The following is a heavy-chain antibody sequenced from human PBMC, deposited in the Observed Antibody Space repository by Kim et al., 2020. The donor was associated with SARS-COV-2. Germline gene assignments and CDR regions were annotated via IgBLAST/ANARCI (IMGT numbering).Heavy chain of an antibody. CDR2: INAGNGDT. CDR3: ARDRYTGNYFHYFDY. D-gene: IGHD1-26*01. J-gene: IGHJ4*02. V-gene: IGHV1-3*01. CDR1: GYTFTSYT. Sequence: ASVKVSCKASGYTFTSYTIHWVRQAPGQRLEWMGWINAGNGDTKHSQKYQGRVTVTRDTSATTAYMELSSLRSEDTAVYYCARDRYTGNYFHYFDYWGQGTLVTVSP.